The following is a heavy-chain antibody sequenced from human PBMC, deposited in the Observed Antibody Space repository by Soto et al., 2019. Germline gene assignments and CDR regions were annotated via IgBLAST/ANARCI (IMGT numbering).Heavy chain of an antibody. CDR1: GFTFSDYY. CDR3: ASLVGATGQGFDY. D-gene: IGHD1-26*01. Sequence: QVQLVESGGGLVKPGGSLRLSCAASGFTFSDYYMSWIRQAPGKGLEWVSYITTSGYTNYADSVKGRFTISRDNAKNSLYLQMNSLQAEDTAVYYCASLVGATGQGFDYWGQGTLVTVSS. V-gene: IGHV3-11*05. CDR2: ITTSGYT. J-gene: IGHJ4*02.